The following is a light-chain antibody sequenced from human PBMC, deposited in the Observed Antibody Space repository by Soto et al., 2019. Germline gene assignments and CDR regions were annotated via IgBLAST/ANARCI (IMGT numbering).Light chain of an antibody. CDR1: QSVRSN. Sequence: EIVMTQSPATLSVSPGERATLSCRASQSVRSNLAWYQQKPGQAPRLLIYGASTRATGIPARFSGSGSGTEFTLTISSLQSEDFAVYYCQQYNNWITFGQGTRLEIK. J-gene: IGKJ5*01. V-gene: IGKV3-15*01. CDR3: QQYNNWIT. CDR2: GAS.